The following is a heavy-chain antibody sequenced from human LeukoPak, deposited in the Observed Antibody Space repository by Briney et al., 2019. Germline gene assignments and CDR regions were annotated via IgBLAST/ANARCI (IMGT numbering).Heavy chain of an antibody. CDR2: IYYSGST. J-gene: IGHJ3*01. CDR3: AXERNYDFWSGYYTGAFDX. D-gene: IGHD3-3*01. CDR1: GGSISSYY. Sequence: PSETLSLTCTVSGGSISSYYWSWIRQPPGKGLEWIGYIYYSGSTNYNPSLKSRVTISVDTSKNQFSLKLSSVTAADTAVYYCAXERNYDFWSGYYTGAFDXWGQGXMVTV. V-gene: IGHV4-59*01.